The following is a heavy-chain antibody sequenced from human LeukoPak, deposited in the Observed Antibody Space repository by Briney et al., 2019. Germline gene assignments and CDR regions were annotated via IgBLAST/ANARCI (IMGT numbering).Heavy chain of an antibody. CDR1: EFSLGSNY. D-gene: IGHD3-22*01. J-gene: IGHJ6*03. CDR2: IYSGGST. CDR3: ARACSYYYDSSGSPSMDV. Sequence: PGGSLRLSCAASEFSLGSNYMTWVRQAPGKGLEWVSLIYSGGSTYYADSVKGRFTISRDNSKNTLYLQMNSLRAEDTAVYYCARACSYYYDSSGSPSMDVWGKGTTVTISS. V-gene: IGHV3-53*01.